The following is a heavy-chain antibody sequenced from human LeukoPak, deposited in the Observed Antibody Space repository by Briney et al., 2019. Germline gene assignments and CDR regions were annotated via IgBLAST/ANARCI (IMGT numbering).Heavy chain of an antibody. Sequence: ASVKVSCKASGYTFTSYGISWVLQAPGQGLEWMGRISAYNGNTNYAQKLQGRVTMTTDTSTSTAYMELRSLRSDDTAVYYCARPVSDTHYYYYMDVWGKGTTVTVSS. J-gene: IGHJ6*03. D-gene: IGHD1-14*01. V-gene: IGHV1-18*01. CDR3: ARPVSDTHYYYYMDV. CDR1: GYTFTSYG. CDR2: ISAYNGNT.